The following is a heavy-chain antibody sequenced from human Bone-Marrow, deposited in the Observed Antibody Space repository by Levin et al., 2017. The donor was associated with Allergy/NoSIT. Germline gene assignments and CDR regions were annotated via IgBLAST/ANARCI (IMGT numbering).Heavy chain of an antibody. CDR3: ARRSDGKGAFDI. CDR1: GASLSSSNYY. CDR2: IYYSGST. D-gene: IGHD2-21*02. J-gene: IGHJ3*02. Sequence: SETLSLTCTVSGASLSSSNYYWGWLRQPPGKGLEWIATIYYSGSTYYNPSLKSRVTISVDTSKTQFSLQLTSVTAADTAVYSCARRSDGKGAFDIWGQGTMVTVSS. V-gene: IGHV4-39*01.